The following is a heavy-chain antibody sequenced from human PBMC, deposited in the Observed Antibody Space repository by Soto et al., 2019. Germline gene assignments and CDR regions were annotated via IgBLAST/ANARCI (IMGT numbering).Heavy chain of an antibody. CDR2: IWYDGSNK. Sequence: SGGSLRLSSPATGFTFSIYGMQWVRQAPCKGLEWVAVIWYDGSNKYYADSVKGRFTISRDNSKNTLYLQMNSLRAEDTAVYYCWAYCGGDCYSRYYYYGMDVWGQGTTVTVSS. CDR3: WAYCGGDCYSRYYYYGMDV. V-gene: IGHV3-33*01. J-gene: IGHJ6*02. CDR1: GFTFSIYG. D-gene: IGHD2-21*02.